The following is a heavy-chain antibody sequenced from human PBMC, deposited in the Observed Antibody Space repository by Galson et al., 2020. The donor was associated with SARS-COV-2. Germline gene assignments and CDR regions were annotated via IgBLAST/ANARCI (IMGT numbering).Heavy chain of an antibody. CDR1: GFTFSSYA. Sequence: GESLKISCAASGFTFSSYAMSWVRQAPGKGLEWVSAISGSGGSTYYADSVKGRFTISRDNSKNTLYLQMNSLRAEDTAVYYCAKGMGVFSFFDLWGRGTLVTVSS. J-gene: IGHJ2*01. CDR2: ISGSGGST. V-gene: IGHV3-23*01. D-gene: IGHD3-16*02. CDR3: AKGMGVFSFFDL.